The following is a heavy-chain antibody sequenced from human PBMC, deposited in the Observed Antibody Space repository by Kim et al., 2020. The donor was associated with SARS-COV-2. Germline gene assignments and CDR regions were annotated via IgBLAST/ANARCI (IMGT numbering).Heavy chain of an antibody. CDR2: INAGNGNT. D-gene: IGHD6-13*01. CDR1: GYTFTSYA. V-gene: IGHV1-3*01. Sequence: ASVKVSCKASGYTFTSYAMHWVRQAPGQRLEWMGWINAGNGNTKYSQKFQGRVTITRDTSASTAYMELSSLRSEDTAVYYCARGQQLVSWFDPWGQGTLVTVSS. J-gene: IGHJ5*02. CDR3: ARGQQLVSWFDP.